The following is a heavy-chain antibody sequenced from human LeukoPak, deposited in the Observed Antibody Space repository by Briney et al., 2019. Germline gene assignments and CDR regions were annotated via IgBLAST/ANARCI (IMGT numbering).Heavy chain of an antibody. J-gene: IGHJ4*02. D-gene: IGHD4-17*01. CDR1: GFTLSSYS. CDR3: AKDPMTTVTTVDSD. V-gene: IGHV3-21*04. Sequence: GGSLRLSCAASGFTLSSYSMNWVRQAPGKGLEWVSSISSSSSYIYYADSVKGRFTISRDNSKNTLYLQMNSLRAEDTAVYYCAKDPMTTVTTVDSDWGQGTLVTVSS. CDR2: ISSSSSYI.